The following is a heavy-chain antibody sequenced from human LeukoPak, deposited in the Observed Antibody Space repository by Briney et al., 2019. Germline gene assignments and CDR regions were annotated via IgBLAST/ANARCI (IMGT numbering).Heavy chain of an antibody. Sequence: SETLSLTCTVSGGPISNYYWSWIRQPPGKGLEWIGYIFYTGSINYNPSLRGRVTISVDTSKSQFSLRLSSVTAADTAVYYCARSYSASYDSPAGWFDPWGQGTLVTVSS. J-gene: IGHJ5*02. D-gene: IGHD3-22*01. CDR2: IFYTGSI. V-gene: IGHV4-59*08. CDR3: ARSYSASYDSPAGWFDP. CDR1: GGPISNYY.